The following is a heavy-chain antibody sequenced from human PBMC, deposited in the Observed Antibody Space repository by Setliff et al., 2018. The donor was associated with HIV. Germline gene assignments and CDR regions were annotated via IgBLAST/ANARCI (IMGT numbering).Heavy chain of an antibody. Sequence: ASVKVSCKASGYTFTNYLMYWVRQAPGQRLEWMGWINRDNGNTKYSEKFQGRISITRDTSASTAYMELKNLGSEDTAVYFCARERATGRPPLLNWYFDLWGRGTLVTVSS. D-gene: IGHD1-1*01. CDR3: ARERATGRPPLLNWYFDL. CDR1: GYTFTNYL. V-gene: IGHV1-3*01. CDR2: INRDNGNT. J-gene: IGHJ2*01.